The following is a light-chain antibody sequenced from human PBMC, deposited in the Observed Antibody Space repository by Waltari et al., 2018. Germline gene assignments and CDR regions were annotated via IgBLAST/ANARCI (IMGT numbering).Light chain of an antibody. CDR3: QQYNTWPYT. CDR1: QSIRSN. CDR2: GAS. V-gene: IGKV3-15*01. Sequence: EIVMTQSPATLSVSPGERGTLSCRASQSIRSNLAWYQQKPGQAPRLLIYGASSRATGSPARFSGTGSGTEFTLTINSLQSEDFAVYYCQQYNTWPYTFGQGTKLEIK. J-gene: IGKJ2*01.